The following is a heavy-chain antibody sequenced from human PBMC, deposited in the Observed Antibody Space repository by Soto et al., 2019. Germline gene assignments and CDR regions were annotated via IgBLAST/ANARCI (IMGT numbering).Heavy chain of an antibody. J-gene: IGHJ4*02. CDR3: ARGIKGYDFWSGPADY. V-gene: IGHV3-66*01. D-gene: IGHD3-3*01. Sequence: PGGSLRLSCAASGFTVSSNYMSWVRQAPGKGLEWVSVIYSGGSTYYADSVKGRFTISRDNSKNTLYLQMNSLRAEDTAVYYCARGIKGYDFWSGPADYWGQGTLVTVSS. CDR2: IYSGGST. CDR1: GFTVSSNY.